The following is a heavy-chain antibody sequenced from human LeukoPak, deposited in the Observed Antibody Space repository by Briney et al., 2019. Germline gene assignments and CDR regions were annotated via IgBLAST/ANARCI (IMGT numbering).Heavy chain of an antibody. V-gene: IGHV3-23*01. CDR1: GLTFSSYA. J-gene: IGHJ5*02. Sequence: GGSLRLSCAASGLTFSSYAMSWVRQAPGKGLEWVSAISGSGGSTYYADSVKGRFTISRDNSKNTLYLQMNSLRAEDTAVYYCARDGRYCSSTSCYVNWFDPWGQGTLVTVSS. CDR2: ISGSGGST. D-gene: IGHD2-2*01. CDR3: ARDGRYCSSTSCYVNWFDP.